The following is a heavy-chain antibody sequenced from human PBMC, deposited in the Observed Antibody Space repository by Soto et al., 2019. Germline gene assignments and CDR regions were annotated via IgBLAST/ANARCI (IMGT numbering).Heavy chain of an antibody. CDR2: MNPRSGHT. V-gene: IGHV1-8*01. CDR3: ARTWGDLDY. CDR1: GYTFIDYD. J-gene: IGHJ4*02. D-gene: IGHD3-16*01. Sequence: GASVKVSCEACGYTFIDYDINWVRQATGQGLEWVGWMNPRSGHTGSAQKFQGRVTMTRDTSINTAYMELSGLRSDDSAIYYCARTWGDLDYWGQGTMVTVSS.